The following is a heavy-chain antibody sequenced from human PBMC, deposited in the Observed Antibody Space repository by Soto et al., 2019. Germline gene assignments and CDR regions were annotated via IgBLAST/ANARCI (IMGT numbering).Heavy chain of an antibody. CDR2: INPNSGGT. CDR1: GYTFTGYY. V-gene: IGHV1-2*02. J-gene: IGHJ5*02. Sequence: GASVKVSCKASGYTFTGYYMHWVRQAPGQGLEWMGWINPNSGGTNYAQKFQGRVTMTRDTSISTAYMELSRLRSDDTAVYYCARVVEYYDSSGYYNWFDPWGQGTLVTVSS. D-gene: IGHD3-22*01. CDR3: ARVVEYYDSSGYYNWFDP.